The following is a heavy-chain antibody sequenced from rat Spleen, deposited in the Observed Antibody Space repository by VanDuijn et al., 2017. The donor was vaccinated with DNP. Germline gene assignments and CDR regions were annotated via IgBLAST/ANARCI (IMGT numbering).Heavy chain of an antibody. Sequence: QVQLKESGPGLVQPSETLSLTCTVSGFSLTRYNVHWVRQSTGKGLEWMGGMWTGGATDYNSALKSRLSISRDTSKSQVFLKMNSLQTEDIATYYCARDQGYGYFDFWGQGVMVTVSS. CDR2: MWTGGAT. V-gene: IGHV2-30*01. J-gene: IGHJ2*01. CDR3: ARDQGYGYFDF. D-gene: IGHD4-3*01. CDR1: GFSLTRYN.